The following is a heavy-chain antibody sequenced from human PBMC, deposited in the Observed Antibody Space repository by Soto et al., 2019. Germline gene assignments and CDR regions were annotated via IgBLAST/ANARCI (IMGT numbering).Heavy chain of an antibody. J-gene: IGHJ4*02. CDR2: ISGSGGST. CDR1: EFNFSSHA. CDR3: AMGFDY. Sequence: PGVPKRDSYAASEFNFSSHAMSWVRQGPGKGLEWVSAISGSGGSTYYADSVKGRFTISRDDSKNTLYLQMNSLRAEDTAVYYCAMGFDYCGQGTLVT. V-gene: IGHV3-23*01.